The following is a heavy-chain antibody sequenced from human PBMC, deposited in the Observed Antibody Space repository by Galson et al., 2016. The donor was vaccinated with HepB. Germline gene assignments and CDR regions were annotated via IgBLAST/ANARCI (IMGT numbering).Heavy chain of an antibody. CDR3: ARGGRDTAMDYYYYGMDV. D-gene: IGHD5-18*01. CDR1: GFTVSSNY. Sequence: LRLSCAASGFTVSSNYMSWVRQAPGKGLEWVSVIYSGGSTYYADSVKGRFTISRDNSKNTLYLQVNSLRAEDTAVYYCARGGRDTAMDYYYYGMDVWGQGTTVTVSS. V-gene: IGHV3-66*01. J-gene: IGHJ6*02. CDR2: IYSGGST.